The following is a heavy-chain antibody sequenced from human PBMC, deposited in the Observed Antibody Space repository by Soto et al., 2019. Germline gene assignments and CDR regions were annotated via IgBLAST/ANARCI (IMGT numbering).Heavy chain of an antibody. CDR1: GFTFSSYW. J-gene: IGHJ5*02. D-gene: IGHD6-19*01. CDR3: ARYSSTWGWFDP. CDR2: IKQDGSER. Sequence: EVQLVESGGGLVQPGGSLRLSCAASGFTFSSYWMSWVRQAPGKGPEGVANIKQDGSERNYVDSVKGRFTISRDNAKNSLYLQMNSLRAADTAVYYCARYSSTWGWFDPWCQGTRVTVSA. V-gene: IGHV3-7*01.